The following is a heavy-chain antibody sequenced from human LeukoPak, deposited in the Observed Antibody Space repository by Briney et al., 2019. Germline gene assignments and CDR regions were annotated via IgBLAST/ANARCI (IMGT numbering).Heavy chain of an antibody. Sequence: SETLSSSYTASGDSISNHNWNWIRHPPEKGLGWIGYVFSSGSTDYNPSLKSRVTISLDTSRNLFSLSLTSVTAADTAVYYCGRHFGGSSGSFYTDYWGQGTLVTVSS. D-gene: IGHD3-10*01. V-gene: IGHV4-59*08. J-gene: IGHJ4*02. CDR2: VFSSGST. CDR3: GRHFGGSSGSFYTDY. CDR1: GDSISNHN.